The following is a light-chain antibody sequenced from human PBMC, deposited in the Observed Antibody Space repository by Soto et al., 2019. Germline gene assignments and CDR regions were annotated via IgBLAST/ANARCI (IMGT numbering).Light chain of an antibody. CDR2: DAS. J-gene: IGKJ1*01. CDR3: QHYNSYSEA. CDR1: QSVSSSY. V-gene: IGKV3-20*01. Sequence: EIVLTQSPGTLSLSPGERATLSCSASQSVSSSYLAWYQQKPGQAPRLLIYDASSLESGVPSRFSGSGSGTEFTLTISSLQPDDFATYYCQHYNSYSEAFGQGTKVDIK.